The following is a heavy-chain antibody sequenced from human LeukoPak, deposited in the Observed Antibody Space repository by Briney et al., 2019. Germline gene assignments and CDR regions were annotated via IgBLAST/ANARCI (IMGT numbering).Heavy chain of an antibody. J-gene: IGHJ5*02. CDR3: ASTNDFGDYVGA. CDR1: GGSISSDY. D-gene: IGHD4-17*01. CDR2: MYHSGST. Sequence: KTSETLSLTCSVSGGSISSDYWSWIRQPPGKGLEWIGYMYHSGSTNYNPSLKSRVTISLATSKKQFSLKLSSVTAADTAVYYCASTNDFGDYVGAWGQGTLVTVSS. V-gene: IGHV4-59*12.